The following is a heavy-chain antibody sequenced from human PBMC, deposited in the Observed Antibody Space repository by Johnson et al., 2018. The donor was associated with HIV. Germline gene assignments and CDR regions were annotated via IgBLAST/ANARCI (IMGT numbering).Heavy chain of an antibody. Sequence: EMQLVESGGGLVQPGGSLRLSCAASGFTLSTYWMSWVRQAPGKGLEWVANIKQDGSEKYCVDSVKGRFTISRDNAKNSLYLQMNSLRAEDTAVYYCARGGLLWFGHPADWGQGTMVTVSS. CDR3: ARGGLLWFGHPAD. CDR2: IKQDGSEK. V-gene: IGHV3-7*01. D-gene: IGHD3-10*01. CDR1: GFTLSTYW. J-gene: IGHJ3*01.